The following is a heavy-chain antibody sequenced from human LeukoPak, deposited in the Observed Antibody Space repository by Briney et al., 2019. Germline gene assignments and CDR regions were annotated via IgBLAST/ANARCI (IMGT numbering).Heavy chain of an antibody. J-gene: IGHJ4*02. Sequence: GGSLRLSCAASGFTFSTYVMLWVRQAPGKGLEWVAFVLYDGNEKYYTDSVKGRFTISRDNSQNTLFLQLISLRAEDTAVYYCAKDRRGTVTYFDYWGQGTLVTVSS. V-gene: IGHV3-30*02. D-gene: IGHD4-11*01. CDR2: VLYDGNEK. CDR3: AKDRRGTVTYFDY. CDR1: GFTFSTYV.